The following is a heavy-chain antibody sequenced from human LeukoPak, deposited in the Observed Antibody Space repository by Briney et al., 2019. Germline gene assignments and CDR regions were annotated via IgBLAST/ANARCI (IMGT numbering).Heavy chain of an antibody. CDR1: GFIFSSYA. V-gene: IGHV3-30*04. D-gene: IGHD1-26*01. Sequence: GGSLRLSCAASGFIFSSYAMHWVRQAPGKGLEWVAVISYTGNNKEYADSVKSRFTISRDNSKNTVYLQMNSLRAEDTAIYYCARDSYSGSYWGPFDYWGQGTLVTVSS. CDR3: ARDSYSGSYWGPFDY. J-gene: IGHJ4*02. CDR2: ISYTGNNK.